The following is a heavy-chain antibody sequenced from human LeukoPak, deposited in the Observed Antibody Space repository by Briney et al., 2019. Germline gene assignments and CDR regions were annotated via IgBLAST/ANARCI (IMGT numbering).Heavy chain of an antibody. Sequence: GGSLRLSCAVSGITLSNYGMRWVRRAPGKGLEWVAGISDSGGRTKYADSVKGRFTISRDNPKNTLYLQMNSLRPEDTAVYFCAKRGVVIRVILVGFHKEAYYFDSWGQGVLVTVSS. D-gene: IGHD3-22*01. J-gene: IGHJ4*02. CDR3: AKRGVVIRVILVGFHKEAYYFDS. CDR2: ISDSGGRT. V-gene: IGHV3-23*01. CDR1: GITLSNYG.